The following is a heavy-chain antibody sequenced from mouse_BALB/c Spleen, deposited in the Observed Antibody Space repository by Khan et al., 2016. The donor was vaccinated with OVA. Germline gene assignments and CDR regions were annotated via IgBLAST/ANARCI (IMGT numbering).Heavy chain of an antibody. V-gene: IGHV1-7*01. Sequence: QVQLKQSGAELAKPGASVKMSCKASGYTFTTYWMHWVKQRPGQGLEWIGYVNPTSGYTDYNEKFKDRAKLSADKSSSTAYMQLSSLTSEDSAVYYCTSDRIDYGGQGTTLTVSS. CDR2: VNPTSGYT. CDR1: GYTFTTYW. J-gene: IGHJ2*01. CDR3: TSDRIDY.